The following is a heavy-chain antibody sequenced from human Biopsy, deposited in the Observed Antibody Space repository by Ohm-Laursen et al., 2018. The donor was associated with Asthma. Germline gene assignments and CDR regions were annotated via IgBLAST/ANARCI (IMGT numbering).Heavy chain of an antibody. CDR1: GFSLRTPGVG. CDR2: IFWDDYN. J-gene: IGHJ5*02. CDR3: AHQYSSLRGWAFDP. V-gene: IGHV2-5*02. D-gene: IGHD6-6*01. Sequence: TQTLTLTCSFSGFSLRTPGVGVGWIRQSPGKALEWLALIFWDDYNLFRPSLKRRLTITKDPSKNQVVLTMTNMDPVDTATYCCAHQYSSLRGWAFDPWGQGTLVTVSS.